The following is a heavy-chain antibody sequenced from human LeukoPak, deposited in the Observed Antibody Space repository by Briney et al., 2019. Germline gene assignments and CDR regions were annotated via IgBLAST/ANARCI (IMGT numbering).Heavy chain of an antibody. CDR2: IYPGDSDT. J-gene: IGHJ6*03. Sequence: GESLKISCKGSGYSFTSYWIGWVRQMPGKGLEWMGIIYPGDSDTRYSPSFQGQVTISADKSISTAYLQCSSLKASDTAMYYCARGQPVDHYYMDVWGKGTTVTVSS. CDR3: ARGQPVDHYYMDV. CDR1: GYSFTSYW. V-gene: IGHV5-51*01. D-gene: IGHD3-9*01.